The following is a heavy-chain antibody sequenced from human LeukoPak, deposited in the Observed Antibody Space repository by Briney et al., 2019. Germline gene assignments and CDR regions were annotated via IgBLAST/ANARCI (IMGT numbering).Heavy chain of an antibody. D-gene: IGHD5-18*01. J-gene: IGHJ4*02. Sequence: GGSLRLSCAVSGFTVSSNYTSWVRQAPGKGLEWVSVIYSDRSTYYADSVKGRFTISRDNSKNTLFLQMNSLRAEDTAVYYCAKDKGSRGYSYGGYFDYWGQGTLVTVSS. CDR3: AKDKGSRGYSYGGYFDY. V-gene: IGHV3-66*01. CDR1: GFTVSSNY. CDR2: IYSDRST.